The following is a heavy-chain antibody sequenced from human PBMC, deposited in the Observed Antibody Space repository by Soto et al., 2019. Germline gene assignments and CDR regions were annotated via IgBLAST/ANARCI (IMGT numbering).Heavy chain of an antibody. J-gene: IGHJ5*01. Sequence: QITLKESGPTLVKPTQTLTLTCTFSGFSLSTSGVGVGWIRQPPGKALEWLALIYWDDDKRYTPSLKSRLTITQHTSKNQVLLTMTNMDPVDTATYFCVHRRGGSYGDHVASWGQGTLVTVSS. CDR2: IYWDDDK. CDR3: VHRRGGSYGDHVAS. D-gene: IGHD4-17*01. CDR1: GFSLSTSGVG. V-gene: IGHV2-5*02.